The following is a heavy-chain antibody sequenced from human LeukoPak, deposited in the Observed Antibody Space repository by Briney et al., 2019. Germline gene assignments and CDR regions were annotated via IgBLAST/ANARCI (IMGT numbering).Heavy chain of an antibody. CDR1: GGTFSSYA. Sequence: SVKVPCKASGGTFSSYAISWVRQAPGQGLEWMGGIIPIFGTANYAQKFQGRVTITADESTSTAYMELSSLRSEDTAVYYCARVDTYCGGDCYDPTDFGYWGQGTLVTVSS. CDR3: ARVDTYCGGDCYDPTDFGY. J-gene: IGHJ4*02. V-gene: IGHV1-69*01. D-gene: IGHD2-21*01. CDR2: IIPIFGTA.